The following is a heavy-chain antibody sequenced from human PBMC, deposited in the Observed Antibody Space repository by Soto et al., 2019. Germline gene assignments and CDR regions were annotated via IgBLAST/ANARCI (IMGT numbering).Heavy chain of an antibody. CDR2: IYTSGST. D-gene: IGHD2-2*01. Sequence: SETLSLTCTVSGGSISSYYWSWIRQPAGKGLEWIGRIYTSGSTNYNPSLKSRVTMSVDTSKNQFSLNLSSVTAAADTAVYYCARAYGTSWTYYFDYWGLGTLVTVSS. V-gene: IGHV4-4*07. J-gene: IGHJ4*02. CDR3: ARAYGTSWTYYFDY. CDR1: GGSISSYY.